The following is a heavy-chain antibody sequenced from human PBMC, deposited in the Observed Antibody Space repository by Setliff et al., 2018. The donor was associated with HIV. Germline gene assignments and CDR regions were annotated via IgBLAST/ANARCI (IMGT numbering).Heavy chain of an antibody. J-gene: IGHJ5*02. D-gene: IGHD2-2*01. Sequence: SVKVSCKASGGTFSNYGMSWVRQAPGQGLEWMGGIIPISGTANYAQKFQGRVTITTDESTSTAYMELSGLRTEDTAVYYCARDFGGYCSSMSCPGLFDPWGQGTPVTVSS. CDR2: IIPISGTA. CDR1: GGTFSNYG. V-gene: IGHV1-69*05. CDR3: ARDFGGYCSSMSCPGLFDP.